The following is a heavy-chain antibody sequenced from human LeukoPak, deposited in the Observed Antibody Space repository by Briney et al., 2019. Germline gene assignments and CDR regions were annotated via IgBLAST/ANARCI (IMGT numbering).Heavy chain of an antibody. CDR2: IYHSGTT. CDR1: GYSLSSDYY. D-gene: IGHD3-3*01. J-gene: IGHJ4*02. Sequence: SETLSLTCAVSGYSLSSDYYWGWIRQPPGKGLEWIGSIYHSGTTYYNPSLKSRVTISVDTSKNQFSLKLSSVTAADTAVYYCARHLNSIFGVVTPDYWGQGTLVTVSS. CDR3: ARHLNSIFGVVTPDY. V-gene: IGHV4-38-2*01.